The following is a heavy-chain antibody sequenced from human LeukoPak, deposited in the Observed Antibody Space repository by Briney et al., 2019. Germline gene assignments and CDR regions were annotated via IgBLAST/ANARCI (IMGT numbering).Heavy chain of an antibody. CDR1: GGSVSNGSYY. V-gene: IGHV4-61*01. D-gene: IGHD3-22*01. CDR2: IFYSGST. CDR3: ARAPLEGEGGYYYYY. J-gene: IGHJ4*02. Sequence: KTSETLSLTCAVSGGSVSNGSYYWSWIRQPPGKGLEWIGYIFYSGSTNYNPSLKSRVTISVDTSKNQFSLKLSSMTAADTAVYYCARAPLEGEGGYYYYYWGQGILVTVSS.